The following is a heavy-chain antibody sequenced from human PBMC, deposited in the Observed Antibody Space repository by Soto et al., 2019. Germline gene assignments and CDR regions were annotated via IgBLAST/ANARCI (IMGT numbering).Heavy chain of an antibody. D-gene: IGHD4-17*01. J-gene: IGHJ4*02. CDR3: ARPEETRGYGNYVFAYYFDY. CDR1: GFTFRSYA. V-gene: IGHV3-23*01. Sequence: GGSLRLSCGASGFTFRSYAMSLVRQAPGKGLEWVSAISGSGGSTYYADSVKGRFTISRDNSKNTLYLQMNSLRAEDTAVYYCARPEETRGYGNYVFAYYFDYWGQGTLVTVPQ. CDR2: ISGSGGST.